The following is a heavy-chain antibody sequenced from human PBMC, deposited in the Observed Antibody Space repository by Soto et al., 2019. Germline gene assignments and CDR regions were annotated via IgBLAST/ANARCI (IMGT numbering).Heavy chain of an antibody. D-gene: IGHD6-19*01. J-gene: IGHJ6*02. CDR2: VSFDGSNK. Sequence: GGSLRLSCAASGFTVSTKYMSWVRQAPGKGLEWVAVVSFDGSNKYYADSVKGRFTISKDNSKNTLYLQMNSLRREDTAVYYCARLPGPLVAVLYIYPLDGREAMSDVDVWGQGTTVTVSS. CDR1: GFTVSTKY. CDR3: ARLPGPLVAVLYIYPLDGREAMSDVDV. V-gene: IGHV3-30-3*01.